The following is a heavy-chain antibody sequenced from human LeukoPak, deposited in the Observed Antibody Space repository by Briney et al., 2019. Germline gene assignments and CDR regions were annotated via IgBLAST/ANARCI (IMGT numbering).Heavy chain of an antibody. CDR3: ARTTYYYDSSGYYSFGY. CDR1: GFTFSSYG. D-gene: IGHD3-22*01. CDR2: IAYDGSNK. V-gene: IGHV3-30*03. Sequence: GGSLRLSCAASGFTFSSYGMHWVRQAPGKGLEWVAVIAYDGSNKYYADSVKGRFTISRDNSKNTLYLQMNSLRAEDTAVYYCARTTYYYDSSGYYSFGYWGQGTLVTVSS. J-gene: IGHJ4*02.